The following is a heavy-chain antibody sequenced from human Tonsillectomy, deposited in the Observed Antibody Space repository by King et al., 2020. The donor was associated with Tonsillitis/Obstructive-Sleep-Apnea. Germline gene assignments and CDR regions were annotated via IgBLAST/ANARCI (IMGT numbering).Heavy chain of an antibody. CDR3: ARQGNDYYYYGMDV. V-gene: IGHV4-39*01. Sequence: LQLQESGPGVVKPSETLPLTCTVSGGSISSRSYYWGWIRQPPGKGLEWIGSIFYSGSTYYNPSLKSRVTISVDTSKNQFSLKLSSVTAADTAVYYCARQGNDYYYYGMDVWGQGTTVTVSS. CDR1: GGSISSRSYY. D-gene: IGHD2-8*01. CDR2: IFYSGST. J-gene: IGHJ6*02.